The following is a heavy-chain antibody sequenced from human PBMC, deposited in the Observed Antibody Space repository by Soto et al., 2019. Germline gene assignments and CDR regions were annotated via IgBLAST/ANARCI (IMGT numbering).Heavy chain of an antibody. V-gene: IGHV3-30*14. CDR1: GFTFSSYA. Sequence: QVQLVESGGGVVQPGRSLRLSCAASGFTFSSYAMHWVRQAPGKGLEWVAVISYDGSNKYYADSVKGRFTISRDNSKNTLYLQMNSLRAEDTAVYYCARDLYGDYAPGHEYFQHWGQGTLVTVSS. CDR3: ARDLYGDYAPGHEYFQH. D-gene: IGHD4-17*01. CDR2: ISYDGSNK. J-gene: IGHJ1*01.